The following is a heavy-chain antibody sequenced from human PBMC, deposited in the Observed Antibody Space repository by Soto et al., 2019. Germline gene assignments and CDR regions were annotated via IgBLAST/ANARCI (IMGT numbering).Heavy chain of an antibody. CDR3: ARTPSGVVVPAAMRDNWFDP. D-gene: IGHD2-2*01. V-gene: IGHV4-34*01. J-gene: IGHJ5*02. Sequence: SETLSLTCAVYGGSFSGYYWSWIRQPPGKGLEWIGEINHSGSTNYNPSLKSRVAISVDTSKNQFSLKLSSVTAADTAVYYCARTPSGVVVPAAMRDNWFDPWGQGTLVTVSS. CDR2: INHSGST. CDR1: GGSFSGYY.